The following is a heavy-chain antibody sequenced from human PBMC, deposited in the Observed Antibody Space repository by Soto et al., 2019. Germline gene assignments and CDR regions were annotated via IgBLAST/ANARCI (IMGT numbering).Heavy chain of an antibody. CDR2: INPNSGGT. V-gene: IGHV1-2*02. Sequence: ASVKVSCKASGYTFTGYYMHWVRQAPGQGLEWMGWINPNSGGTNYAQKFQGRVTMTRDTSISTAYMELSRLRSDDTAVYYCARETIAAAGTHWFDPWGQGTLVTVSS. CDR1: GYTFTGYY. J-gene: IGHJ5*02. CDR3: ARETIAAAGTHWFDP. D-gene: IGHD6-13*01.